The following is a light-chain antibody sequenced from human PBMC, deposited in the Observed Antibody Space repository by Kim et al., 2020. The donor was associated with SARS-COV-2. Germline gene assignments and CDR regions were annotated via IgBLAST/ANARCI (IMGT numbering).Light chain of an antibody. CDR3: QVWDSSDDHRVV. CDR1: SIGSKS. Sequence: PGTTASIPGGGTSIGSKSVHWYQRKPGQAPVLVISYDSVRPSGIPGRFSGSNSGNTATVTISRVEAGDEADYYCQVWDSSDDHRVVFGGGTQLTVL. J-gene: IGLJ2*01. V-gene: IGLV3-21*04. CDR2: YDS.